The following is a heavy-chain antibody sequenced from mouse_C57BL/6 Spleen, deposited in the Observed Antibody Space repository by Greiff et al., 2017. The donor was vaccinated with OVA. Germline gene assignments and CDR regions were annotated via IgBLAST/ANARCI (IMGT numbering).Heavy chain of an antibody. D-gene: IGHD1-1*01. Sequence: QVQLQQPGAELVKPGASVKLSCKASGYTFTSYWMHWVKQRPGQGLEWIGMIHPNSGSTNYNEKFKSKATLTVDKSSSTAYMQLSSLTSEDSAVYYSAREDFITTVVADYWGQGTTLTVSS. V-gene: IGHV1-64*01. CDR2: IHPNSGST. CDR3: AREDFITTVVADY. J-gene: IGHJ2*01. CDR1: GYTFTSYW.